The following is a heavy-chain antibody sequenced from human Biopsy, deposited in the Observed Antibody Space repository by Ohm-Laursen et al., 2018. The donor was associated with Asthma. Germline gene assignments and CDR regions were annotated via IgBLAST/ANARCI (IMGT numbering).Heavy chain of an antibody. J-gene: IGHJ4*02. CDR2: IYSGGTS. CDR3: ARGDSSNWSHYYFDY. CDR1: GFAVSRDH. D-gene: IGHD3-22*01. V-gene: IGHV3-53*01. Sequence: SLRLSCAAPGFAVSRDHMFWVRQAPGKGLEWVSVIYSGGTSHTADSVRGRFPISRDYSKNTLYLQMHSPRAEDTAVYHCARGDSSNWSHYYFDYWGQGTLVTVSS.